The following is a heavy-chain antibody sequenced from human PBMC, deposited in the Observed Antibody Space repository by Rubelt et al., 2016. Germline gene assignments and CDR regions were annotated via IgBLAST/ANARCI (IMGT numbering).Heavy chain of an antibody. J-gene: IGHJ4*02. CDR1: GDTFSKSW. CDR2: INEDGSEK. V-gene: IGHV3-7*04. Sequence: GSGGALVQPGGSLRISCVASGDTFSKSWMAWVRQAPGKGPEWVAIINEDGSEKYYVDSVRGGFTISRDNAQNSPYLQMFSLRAEETAVYYCTRSHYFLDYWGQGTLVTVSS. CDR3: TRSHYFLDY.